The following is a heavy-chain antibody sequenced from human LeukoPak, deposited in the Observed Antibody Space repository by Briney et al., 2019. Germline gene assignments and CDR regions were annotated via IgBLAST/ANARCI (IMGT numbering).Heavy chain of an antibody. Sequence: GMSLRLSCVASGFTFSHYGMHWVRQAPGKGLEGVAVIWNDGSNRYYADSVKGRFTTSRDNSKNTVYLQMNSLRAADTSVYYCAKDAQRGFDYSNSLEYWGQGTLVTVSS. D-gene: IGHD4-11*01. CDR1: GFTFSHYG. V-gene: IGHV3-33*06. CDR2: IWNDGSNR. CDR3: AKDAQRGFDYSNSLEY. J-gene: IGHJ4*02.